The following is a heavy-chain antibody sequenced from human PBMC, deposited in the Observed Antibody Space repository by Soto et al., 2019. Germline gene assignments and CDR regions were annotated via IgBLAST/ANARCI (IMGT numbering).Heavy chain of an antibody. D-gene: IGHD3-9*01. J-gene: IGHJ4*02. V-gene: IGHV4-59*01. Sequence: SETLSLICTVSGGSISSYYRSWIRQPPGKGLEWIGYIYSSGSTNYNPSLKRRVTISVDTSKNQFSLKMSSVTAADTAVYYCARAVDGNFDFWGQGTLVTVS. CDR1: GGSISSYY. CDR3: ARAVDGNFDF. CDR2: IYSSGST.